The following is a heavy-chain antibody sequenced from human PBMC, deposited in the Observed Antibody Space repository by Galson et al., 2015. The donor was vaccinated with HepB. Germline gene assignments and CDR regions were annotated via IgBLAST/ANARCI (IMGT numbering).Heavy chain of an antibody. CDR3: AGDRLHSGAPTLDY. CDR2: IKQDGREQ. V-gene: IGHV3-7*03. CDR1: GFTFSSYG. Sequence: SLRLSCAASGFTFSSYGMHWVRQAPGKGLEWVANIKQDGREQHYVDSVKGRFTISRDNAKNSPYLQMNSLRAEDTAVYYCAGDRLHSGAPTLDYWGQGTLVTVSS. D-gene: IGHD2-15*01. J-gene: IGHJ4*02.